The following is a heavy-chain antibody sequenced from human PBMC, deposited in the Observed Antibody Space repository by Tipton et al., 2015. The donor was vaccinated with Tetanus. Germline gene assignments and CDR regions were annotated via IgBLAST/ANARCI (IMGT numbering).Heavy chain of an antibody. D-gene: IGHD5-12*01. V-gene: IGHV1-18*01. Sequence: QVQLVQSGAEVKKPGASVKVSCKASGYTSTSYGISWVRQAPGQGLEWMGWISAYNGNTNYAQKLQGRVTMTTDTSTSTAYMELRSLRADATAVYYSARDHGGEVAPSNWFAPWGQGPLVTASS. CDR1: GYTSTSYG. CDR2: ISAYNGNT. CDR3: ARDHGGEVAPSNWFAP. J-gene: IGHJ5*02.